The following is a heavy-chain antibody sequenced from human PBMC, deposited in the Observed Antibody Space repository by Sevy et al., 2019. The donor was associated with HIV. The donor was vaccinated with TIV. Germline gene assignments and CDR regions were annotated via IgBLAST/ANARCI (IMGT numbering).Heavy chain of an antibody. CDR1: GFTFSSYA. CDR3: ARDRDFWSGYFDY. D-gene: IGHD3-3*01. Sequence: GGSLRLSCAASGFTFSSYAMHWVRQAPGEGLEYVSAISSNGGSTYYANSVKGRFTISRDNSKNTLYLQMGSLRAEDMAVYYCARDRDFWSGYFDYWGQGTLVTVSS. V-gene: IGHV3-64*01. CDR2: ISSNGGST. J-gene: IGHJ4*02.